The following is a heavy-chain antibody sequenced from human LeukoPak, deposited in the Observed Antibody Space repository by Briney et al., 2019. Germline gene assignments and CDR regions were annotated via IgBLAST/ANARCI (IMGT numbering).Heavy chain of an antibody. Sequence: SETLSLTCTVSGDSMSTSNYYWGWIRQPPGKGLEWIGSIYYSGNTYYNPSLKSRDTISVDTSKNQFSLKLRSVTAADTAVYYCARLYGSGSYYKYVYWGQGTLVSVSS. J-gene: IGHJ4*02. D-gene: IGHD3-10*01. CDR2: IYYSGNT. CDR1: GDSMSTSNYY. CDR3: ARLYGSGSYYKYVY. V-gene: IGHV4-39*01.